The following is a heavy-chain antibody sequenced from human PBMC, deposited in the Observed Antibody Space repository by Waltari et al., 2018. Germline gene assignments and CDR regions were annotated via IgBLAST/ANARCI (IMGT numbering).Heavy chain of an antibody. Sequence: EVQLVESGGGLVQPGGSLRLSCAASGFTVSTNYMSWVRQAPGKGLEVVSVICSGGSTYYADSVKGRFTISRDNSKNTRYLQMNSLRAEDTAVYYCARAPATAIRYFDVWGQGTLVTVSS. CDR2: ICSGGST. V-gene: IGHV3-66*01. J-gene: IGHJ4*02. D-gene: IGHD2-21*02. CDR3: ARAPATAIRYFDV. CDR1: GFTVSTNY.